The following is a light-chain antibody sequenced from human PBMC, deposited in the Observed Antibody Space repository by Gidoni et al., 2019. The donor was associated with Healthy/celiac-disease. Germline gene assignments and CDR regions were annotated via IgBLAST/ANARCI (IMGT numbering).Light chain of an antibody. V-gene: IGKV1-39*01. CDR2: ASY. Sequence: DIRMTQSPSSLSASVGDRVNITCRASQSISSYLNWYQHKPGNAPKLLIYASYSLQSWVPSRFSGSGFGTDFTRTISSLQPEEFGTYYCQQSYSTPPTFGQGTKVEIK. J-gene: IGKJ1*01. CDR3: QQSYSTPPT. CDR1: QSISSY.